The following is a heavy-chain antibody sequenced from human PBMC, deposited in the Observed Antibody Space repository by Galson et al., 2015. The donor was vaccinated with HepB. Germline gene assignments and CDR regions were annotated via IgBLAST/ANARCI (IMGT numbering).Heavy chain of an antibody. V-gene: IGHV3-30*03. CDR3: TRDSGWYSDL. D-gene: IGHD3-10*01. Sequence: SLRLSCAASGFTFSPYAMHWVRQAPGKGLEWVGIISYDGSHQYYGDSVKGRFTISRDNSKNTLYLQMHSLRGTDTAVYYCTRDSGWYSDLWGRGTLVTVSS. J-gene: IGHJ2*01. CDR1: GFTFSPYA. CDR2: ISYDGSHQ.